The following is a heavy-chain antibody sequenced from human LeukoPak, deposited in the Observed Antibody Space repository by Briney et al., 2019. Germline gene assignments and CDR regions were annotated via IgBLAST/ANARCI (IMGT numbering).Heavy chain of an antibody. V-gene: IGHV4-34*01. Sequence: SETLSLTCAVYGGSFSGYYWSWIRQPPGKGLEWIGEINHSGSTNYNPSLKSRVTISVDTSKNQFSLKLSSVTAADTAVYYCAMRVVGVVVIGGWFDPWGQGTLVTVSS. CDR1: GGSFSGYY. CDR2: INHSGST. CDR3: AMRVVGVVVIGGWFDP. D-gene: IGHD3-22*01. J-gene: IGHJ5*02.